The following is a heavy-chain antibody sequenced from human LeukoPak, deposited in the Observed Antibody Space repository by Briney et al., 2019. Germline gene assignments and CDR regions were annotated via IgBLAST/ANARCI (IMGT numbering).Heavy chain of an antibody. V-gene: IGHV4-34*01. J-gene: IGHJ5*02. Sequence: PSETLSLTCAVYGGSFSGYYWSWIRQPPGKGLEWIGEINHSGSTNYNPSLKSRVTISVDTSKNQFSLKLSPVTAADTAVYYCARAHCSSTSCYLNWFDPWGQGTLVTVSS. CDR3: ARAHCSSTSCYLNWFDP. CDR2: INHSGST. CDR1: GGSFSGYY. D-gene: IGHD2-2*01.